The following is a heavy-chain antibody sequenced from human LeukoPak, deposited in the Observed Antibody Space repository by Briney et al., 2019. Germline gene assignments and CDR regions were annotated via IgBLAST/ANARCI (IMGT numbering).Heavy chain of an antibody. CDR1: GFIFSSYA. J-gene: IGHJ6*02. CDR3: CRDLYSSVYFYYYAVDV. V-gene: IGHV3-49*04. Sequence: PGGSLRLSCSASGFIFSSYAMHWVRQAPGKGLEWVGFIRSKAYGGTTEYAASVKGRFTISRDDSKSIASLQMNSLKTEDTAVYYCCRDLYSSVYFYYYAVDVCGQGTTVTVSS. CDR2: IRSKAYGGTT. D-gene: IGHD6-25*01.